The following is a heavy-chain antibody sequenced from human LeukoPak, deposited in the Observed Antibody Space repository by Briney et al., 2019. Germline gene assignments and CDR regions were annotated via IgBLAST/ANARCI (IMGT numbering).Heavy chain of an antibody. Sequence: GGSLRLSCAASGFTFSSYGMHWVRQAPGKGLEGVAFIRYDGSNKYYADSVKGRFTISRDNSKNTLYLQMNSLRAEDTAVYYCAKDRIQLWLVDYWGQGTLVTVSS. V-gene: IGHV3-30*02. D-gene: IGHD5-18*01. J-gene: IGHJ4*02. CDR1: GFTFSSYG. CDR2: IRYDGSNK. CDR3: AKDRIQLWLVDY.